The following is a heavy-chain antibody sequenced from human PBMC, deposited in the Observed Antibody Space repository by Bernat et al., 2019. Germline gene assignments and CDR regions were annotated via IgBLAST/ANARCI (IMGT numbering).Heavy chain of an antibody. J-gene: IGHJ3*02. V-gene: IGHV3-11*06. Sequence: QVQLVESGGGLVKPGGCLRLSCAASGFTFSDYYMSWIRQAPGKGLEWVSYITGSSYTNYADSVKGRFTISRDNAENSLFLLMNSLRAEDTAVYYCARGRLPTAGIDAFDIWGQGTMVTVSS. CDR1: GFTFSDYY. D-gene: IGHD3-10*01. CDR3: ARGRLPTAGIDAFDI. CDR2: ITGSSYT.